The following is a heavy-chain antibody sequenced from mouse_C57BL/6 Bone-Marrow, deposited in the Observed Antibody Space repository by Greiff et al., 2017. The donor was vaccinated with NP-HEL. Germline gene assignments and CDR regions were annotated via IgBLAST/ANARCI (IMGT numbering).Heavy chain of an antibody. Sequence: QVQLKQSGAELARPGASVKLSCKASGYTFTSYGISWVKQRTGQGLEWIGEIYPRSGNTYYNEKFKGKATLTADKSSSTAYMELRSLTSEDSAVYFCERKAVWCAQWGQETLDSVCA. V-gene: IGHV1-81*01. J-gene: IGHJ3*01. CDR3: ERKAVWCAQ. CDR1: GYTFTSYG. CDR2: IYPRSGNT.